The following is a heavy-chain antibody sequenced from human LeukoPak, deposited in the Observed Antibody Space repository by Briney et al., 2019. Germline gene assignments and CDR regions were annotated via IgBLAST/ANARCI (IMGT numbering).Heavy chain of an antibody. J-gene: IGHJ4*02. CDR2: ISYDGSNK. D-gene: IGHD4-17*01. Sequence: GRSLRLSCAASGFAFSSYAMQRVRQAPGKGLEWVAVISYDGSNKYYADSVKGRSTISRDNSKNTLYLQMNSLRAEDTAVYYCARDLDGDYPIYWGQGTLVTVSS. V-gene: IGHV3-30*04. CDR1: GFAFSSYA. CDR3: ARDLDGDYPIY.